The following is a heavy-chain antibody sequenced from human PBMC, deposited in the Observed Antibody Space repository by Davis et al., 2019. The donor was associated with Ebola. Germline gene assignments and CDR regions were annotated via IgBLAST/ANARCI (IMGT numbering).Heavy chain of an antibody. CDR1: GFTFSSYA. Sequence: GESLKISCAASGFTFSSYAMHWVRQAPGKGLEWVSAISGSGDSTYSADSVKGRFTISRDNSKNTLYLHMSSLRAEDTALYFCAKDRVGPSCCYDFDYWGQGALVTVSS. D-gene: IGHD2-2*01. CDR3: AKDRVGPSCCYDFDY. J-gene: IGHJ4*02. V-gene: IGHV3-23*01. CDR2: ISGSGDST.